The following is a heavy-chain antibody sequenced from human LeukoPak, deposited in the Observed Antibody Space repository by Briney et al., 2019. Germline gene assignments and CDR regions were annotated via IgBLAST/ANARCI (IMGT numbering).Heavy chain of an antibody. V-gene: IGHV3-13*04. CDR1: GFTFSSYD. J-gene: IGHJ4*02. D-gene: IGHD6-13*01. CDR2: IDTAGGT. Sequence: PGGSLRLSCAASGFTFSSYDMHWVRQATGKGLEWVSAIDTAGGTYYPGSVKGRFTISRENAKNSLYLQMNSLRAGDTAVYYCARGYPEYSSSWYGGYYFDYWGQGTLVTVSS. CDR3: ARGYPEYSSSWYGGYYFDY.